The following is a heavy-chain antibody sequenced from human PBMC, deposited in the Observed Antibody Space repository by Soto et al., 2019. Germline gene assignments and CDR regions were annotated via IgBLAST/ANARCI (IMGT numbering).Heavy chain of an antibody. CDR1: GGTFSSYA. J-gene: IGHJ4*02. CDR2: IIPIFGTA. CDR3: AYSGSVLECSNDY. V-gene: IGHV1-69*01. D-gene: IGHD1-26*01. Sequence: QVQLVQSGAEVKKPGSSVKVSCEASGGTFSSYAISWVRQAPGHGLEWLGWIIPIFGTANYAQKFQGRVTIPADQATSTVYFELSSLRSELTVVYYCAYSGSVLECSNDYRGQGTLVTVSS.